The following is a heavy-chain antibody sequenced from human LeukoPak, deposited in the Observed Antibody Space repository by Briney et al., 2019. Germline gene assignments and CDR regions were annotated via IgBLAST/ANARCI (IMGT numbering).Heavy chain of an antibody. D-gene: IGHD2-2*01. J-gene: IGHJ4*02. CDR3: ARCGRYQLRGNFDF. Sequence: KTSETLSLTCAVYGGSFSGYYWSWIRQPPGKGLEWIGEINHSGSTNYNPSLKSRVTISVDTSKNQFSLKLSSVTAADTAVYYCARCGRYQLRGNFDFWGQGTLVTVSS. V-gene: IGHV4-34*01. CDR1: GGSFSGYY. CDR2: INHSGST.